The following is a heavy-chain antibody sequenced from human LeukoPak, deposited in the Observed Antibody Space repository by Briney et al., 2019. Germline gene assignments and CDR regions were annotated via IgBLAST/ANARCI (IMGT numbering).Heavy chain of an antibody. CDR2: ISSSSSYI. D-gene: IGHD5-12*01. V-gene: IGHV3-21*01. Sequence: GGSLRLSCAASGFTFSSYSMNWVRQAPGKGLEWVSSISSSSSYIHYADSVKGRFTISRDNAKNSLYLQMNSLRAEDTAVYYCARDGGRGYAVDYWGQGTLVTVSS. CDR1: GFTFSSYS. J-gene: IGHJ4*02. CDR3: ARDGGRGYAVDY.